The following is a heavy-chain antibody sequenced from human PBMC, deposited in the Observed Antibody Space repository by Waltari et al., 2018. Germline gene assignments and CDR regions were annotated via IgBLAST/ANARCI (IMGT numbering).Heavy chain of an antibody. D-gene: IGHD3-22*01. CDR2: IYPGDADT. V-gene: IGHV5-51*01. CDR3: ARHRGYDSSGYYPDD. Sequence: EVQLVQSGAEVKKPGESLKISCKGSGYSFTSYWIGWVRQMPGKGLEWMGSIYPGDADTRYSPSFQGQVTISADKSISTAYLQGSSLKASDTAMYYCARHRGYDSSGYYPDDWGQGTLVTVSS. CDR1: GYSFTSYW. J-gene: IGHJ4*02.